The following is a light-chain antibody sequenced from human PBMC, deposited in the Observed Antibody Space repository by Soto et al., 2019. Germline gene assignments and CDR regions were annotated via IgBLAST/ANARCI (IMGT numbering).Light chain of an antibody. CDR1: QSVSSN. CDR3: QQYDNWPPYT. Sequence: EVVMTQSPATLSVSPGERATLSCRASQSVSSNLAWYQQKRGQPPRLLIYGASTRATGIPARFSGSGSGTEFTLTISSLQSEDFAVYYCQQYDNWPPYTCGQGTKLEIK. V-gene: IGKV3-15*01. CDR2: GAS. J-gene: IGKJ2*01.